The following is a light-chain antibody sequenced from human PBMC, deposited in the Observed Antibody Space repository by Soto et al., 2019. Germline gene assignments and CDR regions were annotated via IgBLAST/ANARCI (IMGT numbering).Light chain of an antibody. CDR2: GAS. V-gene: IGKV3-15*01. CDR1: QSISSSY. Sequence: EIVMTQSPATLSVSPGERATLSCRASQSISSSYLAWYQQKPGQAPRLLIYGASTRATGIPARFSGSGSGTEFTLTISSLQSEDFAVYYCQRYSNWPPWTFGQGTKVDIK. CDR3: QRYSNWPPWT. J-gene: IGKJ1*01.